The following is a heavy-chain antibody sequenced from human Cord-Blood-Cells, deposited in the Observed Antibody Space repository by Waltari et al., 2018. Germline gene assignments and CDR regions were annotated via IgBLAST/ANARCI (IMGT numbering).Heavy chain of an antibody. CDR1: GFTFSSYA. V-gene: IGHV3-23*01. CDR3: ATSSTHYYGSGSYYDY. J-gene: IGHJ4*02. D-gene: IGHD3-10*01. CDR2: ISGSGGST. Sequence: EVQLLESGGGLVQPGGSLRLSCAASGFTFSSYAMSWVRQAPGKGLEWVSAISGSGGSTYYADSVKGRFTISRDNSKNTLYLQMNSLRVEDTAVYYCATSSTHYYGSGSYYDYWGQGTLVTVSS.